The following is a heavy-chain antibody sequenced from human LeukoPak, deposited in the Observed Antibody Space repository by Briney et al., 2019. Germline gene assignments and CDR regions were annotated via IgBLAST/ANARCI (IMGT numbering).Heavy chain of an antibody. CDR2: IKSKTDGGTT. CDR3: TTDRLYYYYYMDV. Sequence: GGSLRLSCAASGFTFSNAWMSWVRQAPGKGREWVGGIKSKTDGGTTDYAAPVKGRFTISRDDSKNTLYLQMNSLKTEDTAVYYCTTDRLYYYYYMDVWGKGTTVTVSS. D-gene: IGHD6-6*01. CDR1: GFTFSNAW. V-gene: IGHV3-15*01. J-gene: IGHJ6*03.